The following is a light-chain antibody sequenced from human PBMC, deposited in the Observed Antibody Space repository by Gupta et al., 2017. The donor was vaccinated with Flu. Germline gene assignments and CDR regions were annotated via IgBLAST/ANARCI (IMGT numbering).Light chain of an antibody. CDR2: DAS. J-gene: IGKJ3*01. CDR3: QQRSNWPPIT. V-gene: IGKV3-11*01. Sequence: EIVLTQFPATLSLSPGERATLSCRASQSVSRHLAWYQQKSGQAPRLLIYDASNRATGIPARFSGSGYGTDFTLTISSREPEDFAGYYCQQRSNWPPITFGHGTKVDIK. CDR1: QSVSRH.